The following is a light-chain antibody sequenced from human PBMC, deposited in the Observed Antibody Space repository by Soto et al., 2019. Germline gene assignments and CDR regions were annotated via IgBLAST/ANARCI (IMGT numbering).Light chain of an antibody. CDR1: SGDIGGYNY. CDR2: EVT. J-gene: IGLJ2*01. V-gene: IGLV2-14*01. CDR3: NSYTSSSTLL. Sequence: QSALTQPASVSGSPGQSITISCTGTSGDIGGYNYVSWYQQHPGKAPKLLISEVTNRPSGVSNRFSGSKSGNTASLTISGLQAEDEADYYCNSYTSSSTLLFGGGTKLTVL.